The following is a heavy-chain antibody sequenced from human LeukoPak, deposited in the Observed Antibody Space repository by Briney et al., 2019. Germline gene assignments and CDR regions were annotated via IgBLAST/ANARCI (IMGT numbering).Heavy chain of an antibody. D-gene: IGHD4-17*01. CDR3: ARVRHDYGVLDY. J-gene: IGHJ4*02. Sequence: GGSLRLSCAASGFTVSSNYMSWVRQAPGKGLEWVSVIYSGGSTYYADSVKGRFTISRDNSKNTLYLQMNSLRAEDTAVYYCARVRHDYGVLDYWGQGTLVTVSS. CDR2: IYSGGST. V-gene: IGHV3-53*01. CDR1: GFTVSSNY.